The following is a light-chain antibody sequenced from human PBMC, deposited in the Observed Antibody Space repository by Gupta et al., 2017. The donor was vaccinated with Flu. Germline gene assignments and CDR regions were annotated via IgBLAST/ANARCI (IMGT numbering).Light chain of an antibody. V-gene: IGKV3-20*01. Sequence: EVILTQSPGTLSFSPGETATLSCPASQNINTRHLAWYQQRPGQAPKLVVYYMSRRATGVPDRFSSSGSGTDFTLTITSLEADDFAVYYCQQYGNSPLYSFGQGTKLEI. CDR2: YMS. CDR3: QQYGNSPLYS. J-gene: IGKJ2*03. CDR1: QNINTRH.